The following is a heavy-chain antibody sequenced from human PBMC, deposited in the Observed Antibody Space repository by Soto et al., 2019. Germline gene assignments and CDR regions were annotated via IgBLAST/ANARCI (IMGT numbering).Heavy chain of an antibody. Sequence: GASVKVSCKASGYTFTSYGISWVRQAPGQGLEWMGWISAYSGNTNYAQKLQGRVTMTTDTSTSTAYMELRSLRSDDTAVYYCARRGDSDYGDYSFDYWGQGTLVTVSS. D-gene: IGHD4-17*01. V-gene: IGHV1-18*01. J-gene: IGHJ4*02. CDR3: ARRGDSDYGDYSFDY. CDR1: GYTFTSYG. CDR2: ISAYSGNT.